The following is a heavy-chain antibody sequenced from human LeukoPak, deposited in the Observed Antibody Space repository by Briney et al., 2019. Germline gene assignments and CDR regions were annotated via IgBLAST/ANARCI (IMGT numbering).Heavy chain of an antibody. CDR2: ISSPSTNI. Sequence: GGSQRLSCAASGFIFTSYSMNGVRQAPEKGLEWVSYISSPSTNIYYVDSVKGRFTISRDNAKNTMYLQMNSLRDEDTAVYYCARESYWGSSGKGFDSWGQGTLVTVSS. J-gene: IGHJ4*02. D-gene: IGHD7-27*01. CDR3: ARESYWGSSGKGFDS. V-gene: IGHV3-48*02. CDR1: GFIFTSYS.